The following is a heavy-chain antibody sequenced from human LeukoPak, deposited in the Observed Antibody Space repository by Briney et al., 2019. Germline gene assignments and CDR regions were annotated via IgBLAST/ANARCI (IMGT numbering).Heavy chain of an antibody. CDR2: IYSGGST. D-gene: IGHD2-21*01. V-gene: IGHV3-66*02. Sequence: PGGSLRLSCAASGFTVSSNYMSWVRQAPGKGLEWVSVIYSGGSTYCADSVKGRFTISRDNSKNTLYLQMNSLRAEDTAVYYCAREAVICGGDCYFDYWGQGTLVTVSS. J-gene: IGHJ4*02. CDR3: AREAVICGGDCYFDY. CDR1: GFTVSSNY.